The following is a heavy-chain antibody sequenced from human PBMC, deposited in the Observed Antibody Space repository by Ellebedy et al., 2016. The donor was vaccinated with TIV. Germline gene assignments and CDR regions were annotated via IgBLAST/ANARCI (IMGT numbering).Heavy chain of an antibody. CDR3: AKPPEQWLIHTGLDS. J-gene: IGHJ4*02. CDR2: ISYDGSNK. CDR1: GFTFSSKG. V-gene: IGHV3-30*18. D-gene: IGHD6-19*01. Sequence: PGGSLRLSCVGSGFTFSSKGLHWVRQAPGKGLEWVALISYDGSNKYFADSVKGRFTISRDNSKNTLYLQMNSLRAEDMAIYYCAKPPEQWLIHTGLDSWGQGTLVTVAS.